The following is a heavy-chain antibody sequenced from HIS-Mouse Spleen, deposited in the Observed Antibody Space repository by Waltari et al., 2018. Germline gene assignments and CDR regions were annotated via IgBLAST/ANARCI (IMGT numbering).Heavy chain of an antibody. CDR2: IYYSGVT. CDR3: AREIPYSSSWYDWYFDL. CDR1: GGSISSSSYY. Sequence: QLQLQESGPGLVKPSETLSLTCTVSGGSISSSSYYWGWFRQPPGKGLEWIGGIYYSGVTYSNPSLKSRVTISVDTAKNQFSLHLSSVTAADTAVYYCAREIPYSSSWYDWYFDLWGRGTLVTVSS. D-gene: IGHD6-13*01. V-gene: IGHV4-39*07. J-gene: IGHJ2*01.